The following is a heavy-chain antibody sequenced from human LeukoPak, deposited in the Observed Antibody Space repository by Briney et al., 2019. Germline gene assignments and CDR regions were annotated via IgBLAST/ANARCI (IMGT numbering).Heavy chain of an antibody. J-gene: IGHJ4*02. Sequence: ASVKVSCKASGNTFTTYYMHWVRQAPGQGLEWMGRIDPSGGSTVYEEDFQGRVTMTRDMSTNTLYTELSSLRSEDTAVYYCARGKKDSSGWYHLDYWGQGTLVTVSS. D-gene: IGHD6-19*01. CDR1: GNTFTTYY. V-gene: IGHV1-46*01. CDR2: IDPSGGST. CDR3: ARGKKDSSGWYHLDY.